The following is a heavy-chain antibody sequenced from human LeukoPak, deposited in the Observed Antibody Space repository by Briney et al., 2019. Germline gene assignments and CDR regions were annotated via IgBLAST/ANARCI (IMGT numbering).Heavy chain of an antibody. J-gene: IGHJ4*02. V-gene: IGHV4-34*01. CDR1: GGSFSGYY. CDR2: INHSGST. Sequence: PSETLSLTCAVYGGSFSGYYWSWIRQPPGKGLEWIGEINHSGSTNYNPSLKSRVTISVDTSKNQFSLKLSSVTAADTAVYYCARCPRGGGLDYWGQGTLVTVSS. D-gene: IGHD3-10*01. CDR3: ARCPRGGGLDY.